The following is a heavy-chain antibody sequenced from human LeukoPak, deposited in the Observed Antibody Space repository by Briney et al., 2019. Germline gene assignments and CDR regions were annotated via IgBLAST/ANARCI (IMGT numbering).Heavy chain of an antibody. D-gene: IGHD5-12*01. CDR3: AKDRGYSHGFEY. J-gene: IGHJ4*02. Sequence: GGSLRLSCAASGFTFSSYGMHWVRQAPGKGLEWVAAISYDGRNKEYVDSVKGRFTISRDNSKNTLYLQMNSLRAEDTAVHYCAKDRGYSHGFEYWGQGTLVTVSS. V-gene: IGHV3-30*18. CDR1: GFTFSSYG. CDR2: ISYDGRNK.